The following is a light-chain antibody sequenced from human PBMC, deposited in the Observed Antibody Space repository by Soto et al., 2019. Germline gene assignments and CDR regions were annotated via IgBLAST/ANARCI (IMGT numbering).Light chain of an antibody. CDR1: QSISSY. Sequence: DIQMTQSPSSLSASVGDRVTITCRASQSISSYLNWYQQKPGKDPKLLIYAASSLQSGVPSRFSGSGSGTDFNLTISSLQTEDFATYYCQQRYSTPHTFGQGTRLEIK. CDR2: AAS. J-gene: IGKJ5*01. V-gene: IGKV1-39*01. CDR3: QQRYSTPHT.